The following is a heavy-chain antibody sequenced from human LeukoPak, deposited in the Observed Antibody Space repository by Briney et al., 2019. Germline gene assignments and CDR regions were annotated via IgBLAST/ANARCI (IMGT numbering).Heavy chain of an antibody. CDR3: ARFPNTAMVMGLEYYYYGMDV. CDR2: INPSGGST. V-gene: IGHV1-46*01. D-gene: IGHD5-18*01. CDR1: GYTFTSYY. J-gene: IGHJ6*02. Sequence: ASVKVSCKASGYTFTSYYMHWVRQAPGQGLEWMGIINPSGGSTSYAQKFQGRVTMTRDTSTSTVYMELSSLRSEDTAVYYCARFPNTAMVMGLEYYYYGMDVWGQGTTVTVPS.